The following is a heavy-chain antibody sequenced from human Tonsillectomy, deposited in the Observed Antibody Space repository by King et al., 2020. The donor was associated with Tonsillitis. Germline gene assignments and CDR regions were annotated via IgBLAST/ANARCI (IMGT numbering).Heavy chain of an antibody. J-gene: IGHJ5*02. D-gene: IGHD2-15*01. CDR2: FIPMFGAA. Sequence: QLVQSGAEVKKPGSSVKVSCKASGGTFSTYAISWVRQAPGQGPEWMGGFIPMFGAANFAQKFQGRVTITADKSTSTAYMELSSLRYEDTAVYYCASRGRALCTGGNCYARNWFDPWGQGTLVTVSS. V-gene: IGHV1-69*14. CDR1: GGTFSTYA. CDR3: ASRGRALCTGGNCYARNWFDP.